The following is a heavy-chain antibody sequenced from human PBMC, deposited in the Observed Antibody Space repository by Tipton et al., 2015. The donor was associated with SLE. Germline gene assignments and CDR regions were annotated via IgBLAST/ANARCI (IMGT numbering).Heavy chain of an antibody. V-gene: IGHV1-18*01. J-gene: IGHJ3*02. CDR2: ISAYNGNT. Sequence: QAQLVQSGAEVKKPGASVKVSCKASGYTFTSYGISWVRQAPGQGLEWMGWISAYNGNTNYAQKLQGRVTMTRDTSTSTVYMELSSLRSEDTAVYYCARDPRGDAFDIWGQGTMVTVSS. CDR1: GYTFTSYG. D-gene: IGHD3-10*01. CDR3: ARDPRGDAFDI.